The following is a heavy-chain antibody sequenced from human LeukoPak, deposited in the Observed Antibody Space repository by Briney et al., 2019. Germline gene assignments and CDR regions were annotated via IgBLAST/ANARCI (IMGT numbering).Heavy chain of an antibody. CDR3: ARDPQSLWFGESDDY. Sequence: ASVKVSCKASGYTFTGYYMHWVRQAPGQGLEWMGWINPNSGGTNYAQKFQGRVTMTRDTSISTAYMELSRLRSDDTAVYYCARDPQSLWFGESDDYWGQGTLVTVSS. CDR1: GYTFTGYY. J-gene: IGHJ4*02. D-gene: IGHD3-10*01. CDR2: INPNSGGT. V-gene: IGHV1-2*02.